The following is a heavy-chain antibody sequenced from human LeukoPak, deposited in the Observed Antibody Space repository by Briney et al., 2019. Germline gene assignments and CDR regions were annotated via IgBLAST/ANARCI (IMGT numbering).Heavy chain of an antibody. CDR2: IYYSGST. V-gene: IGHV4-59*08. Sequence: PSETLSLTCTVSGGSISTYYWNWIRQPPGKGLEWIGYIYYSGSTKYNPSLKTRVTISVDTSKNQFSLELSSVTAADTAVYYCARGDVVATALDPWGQGTLVTVSS. CDR1: GGSISTYY. CDR3: ARGDVVATALDP. J-gene: IGHJ5*02. D-gene: IGHD5-12*01.